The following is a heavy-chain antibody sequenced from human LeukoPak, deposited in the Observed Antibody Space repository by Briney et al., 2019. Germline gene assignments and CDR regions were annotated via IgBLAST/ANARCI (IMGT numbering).Heavy chain of an antibody. J-gene: IGHJ4*02. CDR2: INPNSGDT. CDR1: GYTFTSYY. V-gene: IGHV1-2*02. Sequence: ASVKVSCKASGYTFTSYYIHWVRQAPGQGLEWMGWINPNSGDTNYAQKFQGRVTMTRDTSISTAYMELSRLRSDDTAVYFCASIYSSSKLDSWGLGTLVTVSS. CDR3: ASIYSSSKLDS. D-gene: IGHD2-2*01.